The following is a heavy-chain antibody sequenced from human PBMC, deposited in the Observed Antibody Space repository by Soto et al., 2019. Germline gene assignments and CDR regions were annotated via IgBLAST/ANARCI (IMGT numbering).Heavy chain of an antibody. V-gene: IGHV3-74*01. J-gene: IGHJ4*02. Sequence: EVQLAESGGGLVQPGGSLRLSCAASGFTFSTYWMHWVRQAPGMGLVWVSRISTDGSRTTYADSVKGRFTVSRDNAKNTLYLQMNSLRAEDTAVYYCARVPMTTMTLDYWGQGTLVTVSS. CDR1: GFTFSTYW. CDR2: ISTDGSRT. CDR3: ARVPMTTMTLDY. D-gene: IGHD4-17*01.